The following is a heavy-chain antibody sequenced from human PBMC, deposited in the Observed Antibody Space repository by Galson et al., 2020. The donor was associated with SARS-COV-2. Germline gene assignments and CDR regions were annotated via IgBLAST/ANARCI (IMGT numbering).Heavy chain of an antibody. D-gene: IGHD3-16*02. V-gene: IGHV1-18*04. J-gene: IGHJ4*02. CDR3: ARVVMITFGGVIAIPYYFDY. CDR2: ISAYNGNT. Sequence: ASVKVSCKASGYTFTSYGISRVRQAPGQGLEWMGWISAYNGNTNYAQKLQGRVTMTTDTSTSTAYMELRSLRSDDTAVYYCARVVMITFGGVIAIPYYFDYWGQGTLVTVSS. CDR1: GYTFTSYG.